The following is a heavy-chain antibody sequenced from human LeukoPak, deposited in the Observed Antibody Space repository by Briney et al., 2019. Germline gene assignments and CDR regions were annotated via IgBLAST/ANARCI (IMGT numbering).Heavy chain of an antibody. CDR2: ISSSSSYI. CDR1: GFTFRSYS. Sequence: GGSLRLSXAASGFTFRSYSMNWVRQAPGKGLEWVSSISSSSSYIYYADSVKGRFTISRDNAKNSLYLQMNSLRAEDTAVYYCARDKYDFWSGYSNWFDPWGQGTLVTVSS. CDR3: ARDKYDFWSGYSNWFDP. J-gene: IGHJ5*02. D-gene: IGHD3-3*01. V-gene: IGHV3-21*01.